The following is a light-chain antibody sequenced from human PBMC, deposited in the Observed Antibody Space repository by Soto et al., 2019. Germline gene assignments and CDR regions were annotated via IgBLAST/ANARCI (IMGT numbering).Light chain of an antibody. V-gene: IGKV1-5*03. CDR2: KAS. CDR1: QSISAS. Sequence: DIQMTQSPSTLSASVGDRVTITCRASQSISASLAWYQQKPGKATKPLIYKASSLETGVPSRFSRSGSGTEFTLTISSLQSDDFATYFCQHKATFGQGTKVEIK. J-gene: IGKJ1*01. CDR3: QHKAT.